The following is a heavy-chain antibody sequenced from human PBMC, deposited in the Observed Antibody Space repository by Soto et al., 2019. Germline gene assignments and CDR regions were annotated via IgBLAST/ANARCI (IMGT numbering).Heavy chain of an antibody. CDR3: ARGVYGSGTYYNNWFDP. Sequence: SETLSLTCTLSGGSITSGGYYWSWIRQHPGKGLEWIAFSHHSGSTYYNPPLKSRVTISLNTSENQFSLKLSSVTAADTAVYYCARGVYGSGTYYNNWFDPWGQGALVTVSS. J-gene: IGHJ5*02. CDR1: GGSITSGGYY. D-gene: IGHD3-10*01. V-gene: IGHV4-31*03. CDR2: SHHSGST.